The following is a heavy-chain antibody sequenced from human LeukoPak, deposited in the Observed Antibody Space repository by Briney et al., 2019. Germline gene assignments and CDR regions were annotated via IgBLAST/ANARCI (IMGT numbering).Heavy chain of an antibody. V-gene: IGHV4-59*01. CDR3: ARDRRHNSGFPFFDY. CDR2: IYYSGST. CDR1: GGSISSYY. D-gene: IGHD5-18*01. J-gene: IGHJ4*02. Sequence: SETLSLTCTVPGGSISSYYWSWIRQPPGKGLEWIAYIYYSGSTNYNPSLKSRVTISVDTSKNQFSLKLSSVTAADTAVYYCARDRRHNSGFPFFDYWGQGTLVTVSS.